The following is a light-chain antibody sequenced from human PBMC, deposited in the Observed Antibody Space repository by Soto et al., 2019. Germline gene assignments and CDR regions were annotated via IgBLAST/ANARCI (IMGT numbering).Light chain of an antibody. V-gene: IGKV3-11*01. Sequence: EIVFTQSPATLSLSPGERATLSCRASQSVSSYLAWYQQKPGQAPRLLIYDASNRATGIPARFSGSGSGTDFTLTISSLEPEDFAVYYCQRRSNWPAITFGQGTRLEI. CDR1: QSVSSY. J-gene: IGKJ5*01. CDR3: QRRSNWPAIT. CDR2: DAS.